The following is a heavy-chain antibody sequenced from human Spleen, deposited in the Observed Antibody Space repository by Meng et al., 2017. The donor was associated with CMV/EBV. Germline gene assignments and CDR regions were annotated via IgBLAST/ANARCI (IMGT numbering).Heavy chain of an antibody. CDR1: GFTFSNAW. V-gene: IGHV3-23*01. J-gene: IGHJ4*02. CDR2: ISGSGGST. D-gene: IGHD5-12*01. Sequence: GESLKISCAASGFTFSNAWMSWVRQAPGKGLEWVSAISGSGGSTYYADSVKGRFTISRDNSKNTLYLQMNSLRVEDTAVYYCAKSLMSGYSGYDAFLPDYWGQGTLVTVSS. CDR3: AKSLMSGYSGYDAFLPDY.